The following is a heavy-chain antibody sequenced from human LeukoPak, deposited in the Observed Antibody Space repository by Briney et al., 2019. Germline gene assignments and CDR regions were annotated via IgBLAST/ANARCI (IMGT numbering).Heavy chain of an antibody. D-gene: IGHD3-3*01. CDR3: ASSGHDFWSGYYTNYYYYMDV. J-gene: IGHJ6*03. CDR1: GYTFTSYA. CDR2: INAGNGNT. V-gene: IGHV1-3*01. Sequence: GASVKVSYKASGYTFTSYAMHWVRQAPGQRLDWMGWINAGNGNTKYSQKFQGRVTITRDTSASTAYMELSSLRSEDTAVYYCASSGHDFWSGYYTNYYYYMDVWGKGTTVTVSS.